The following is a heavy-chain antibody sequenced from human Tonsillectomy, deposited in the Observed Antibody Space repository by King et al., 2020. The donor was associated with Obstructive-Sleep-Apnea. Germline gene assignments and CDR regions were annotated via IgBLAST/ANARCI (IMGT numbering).Heavy chain of an antibody. CDR1: GFSLNTRGMS. CDR3: AHKATTGARGHFFDY. Sequence: TLKESGPTLVKPTQTLTLTCTFSGFSLNTRGMSVGWIRPPPRKALEGLALVYWDDDKRYTPSLKRRLTITKDTPKNQVVLTMTNMDPVNTGTYYCAHKATTGARGHFFDYWGQGIQVTVSS. D-gene: IGHD4/OR15-4a*01. J-gene: IGHJ4*02. V-gene: IGHV2-5*02. CDR2: VYWDDDK.